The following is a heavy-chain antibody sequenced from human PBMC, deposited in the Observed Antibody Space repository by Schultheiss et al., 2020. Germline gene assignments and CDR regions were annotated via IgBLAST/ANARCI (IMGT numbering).Heavy chain of an antibody. CDR1: GGSFSSSSYF. J-gene: IGHJ4*02. Sequence: SETLSLTCTVSGGSFSSSSYFWGWIRQPPGKGLEWIGSVYYRGSTYYNPSLKSRVTISVDTSKNQFSLKLSSVTAADTAVYYCARQLGYSSGWSLDYWGQGTLVTVSS. CDR3: ARQLGYSSGWSLDY. CDR2: VYYRGST. V-gene: IGHV4-39*01. D-gene: IGHD6-19*01.